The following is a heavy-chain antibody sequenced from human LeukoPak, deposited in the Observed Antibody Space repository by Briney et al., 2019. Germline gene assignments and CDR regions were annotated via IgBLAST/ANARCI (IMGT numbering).Heavy chain of an antibody. D-gene: IGHD3-9*01. CDR1: GFTFSDYY. CDR3: AREPIDILTGYPSRVAFDI. J-gene: IGHJ3*02. CDR2: INHSGSA. V-gene: IGHV4-34*01. Sequence: GSLRLSCAGSGFTFSDYYMSWIRQAPGKGLEWIGEINHSGSANYNPSLKSRVTISVDTSKNQFSLKLSSVTAADTAVYYCAREPIDILTGYPSRVAFDIWGQGTMVTVSS.